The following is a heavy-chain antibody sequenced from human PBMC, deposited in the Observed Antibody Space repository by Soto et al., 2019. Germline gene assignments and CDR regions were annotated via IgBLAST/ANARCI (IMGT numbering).Heavy chain of an antibody. D-gene: IGHD1-26*01. J-gene: IGHJ4*02. CDR2: IYWDGDK. V-gene: IGHV2-5*02. CDR3: AHRRGAYYFDY. Sequence: QITLKESGPTLVKPTQTLTLTCTFSGFSLSTNGVGVGWIRQPPGKALEWLALIYWDGDKRYSPSLKSRLTTTNDTSKNQVVLTMTNMDPVDTATYYCAHRRGAYYFDYWGQGTLVTVSS. CDR1: GFSLSTNGVG.